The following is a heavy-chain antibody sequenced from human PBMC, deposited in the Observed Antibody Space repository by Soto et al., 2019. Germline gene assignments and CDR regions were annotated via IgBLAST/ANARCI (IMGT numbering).Heavy chain of an antibody. Sequence: PSETLSLTCTVSGGSISSYYWSWIRQPPGKGLEWIGYIYYSGSTNYNPSLKSRVTISVDTSKNQFSLKLSSVTAADTAVYYCARDRGWYYYDSSGYYSYAFDIWGQGTIVTLSS. V-gene: IGHV4-59*01. CDR1: GGSISSYY. J-gene: IGHJ3*02. CDR2: IYYSGST. D-gene: IGHD3-22*01. CDR3: ARDRGWYYYDSSGYYSYAFDI.